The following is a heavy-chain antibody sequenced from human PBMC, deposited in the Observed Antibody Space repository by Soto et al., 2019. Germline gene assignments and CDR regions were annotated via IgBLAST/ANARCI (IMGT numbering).Heavy chain of an antibody. V-gene: IGHV3-23*01. CDR2: ISGSGGST. D-gene: IGHD6-13*01. J-gene: IGHJ4*02. Sequence: GGSLRLSCAASGFTFSSYAMSWVRQAPGKGLEWVSAISGSGGSTYYADSVKGRFTISRDNSKNTLYLQMNSLRAEDTAVYYCAKDYEPHSSSWYSVYWGQGTLVTVSS. CDR3: AKDYEPHSSSWYSVY. CDR1: GFTFSSYA.